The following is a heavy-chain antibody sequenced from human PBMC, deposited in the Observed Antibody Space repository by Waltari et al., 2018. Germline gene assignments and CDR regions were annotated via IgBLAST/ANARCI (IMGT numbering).Heavy chain of an antibody. CDR1: GFTFSSYA. J-gene: IGHJ6*02. CDR3: AKQVAAAAHLWGYYYGMDV. D-gene: IGHD6-13*01. Sequence: EVQLLESGGGLVQPGGSLRLSCAASGFTFSSYAMSWVRQAPGKGREWVSAISGSGGSTYYADSVKGRFTISRDNSKNTLYLQMNSLRAEDTAVYYCAKQVAAAAHLWGYYYGMDVWGQGTTVTVSS. V-gene: IGHV3-23*01. CDR2: ISGSGGST.